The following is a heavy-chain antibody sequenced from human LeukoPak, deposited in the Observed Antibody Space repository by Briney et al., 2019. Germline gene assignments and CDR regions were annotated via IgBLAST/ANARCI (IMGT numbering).Heavy chain of an antibody. CDR1: GGSLSSGSYY. J-gene: IGHJ3*02. D-gene: IGHD3-22*01. V-gene: IGHV4-61*02. CDR3: ARGGDYYDSSGYYNDAFDI. CDR2: IYTSGST. Sequence: SQTLSLTCTVSGGSLSSGSYYWSWIRQPAGTGLEWIGRIYTSGSTNYNPSLKSRVTRSVDTSKNQFSLKLSSVTAADTAVYYCARGGDYYDSSGYYNDAFDIWGQGTMVTVSS.